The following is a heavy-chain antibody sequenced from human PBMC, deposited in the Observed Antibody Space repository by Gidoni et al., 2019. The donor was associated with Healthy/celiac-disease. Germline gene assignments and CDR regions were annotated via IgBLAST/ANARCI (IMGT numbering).Heavy chain of an antibody. J-gene: IGHJ4*02. V-gene: IGHV4-39*01. Sequence: QLQLQESGPGLVKPSETLSLTCTVSGGSISSSSYYWGWIRQPPGKELEWIGSIYYSGSTYYNPSLRSRVTISVDTSKNQFSLRLSSVTAADTAVYYCARHGRWFGELSTSAYYFVYWGQGTLVTVSS. CDR2: IYYSGST. CDR3: ARHGRWFGELSTSAYYFVY. D-gene: IGHD3-10*01. CDR1: GGSISSSSYY.